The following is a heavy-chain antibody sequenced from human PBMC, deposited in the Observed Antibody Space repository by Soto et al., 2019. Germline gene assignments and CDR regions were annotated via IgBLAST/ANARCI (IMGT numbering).Heavy chain of an antibody. D-gene: IGHD2-15*01. CDR3: AHRPSYCSGGSCYSGFDY. CDR2: IYWDDDK. J-gene: IGHJ4*02. CDR1: GFSLSTSGVG. Sequence: QITLKESGPTLVKPTQTLTLTCTFSGFSLSTSGVGVGWIRQPPGKALEWLALIYWDDDKRYSPSLMSRLTITKATSKNQVVRTMTNMDPVDTATYYCAHRPSYCSGGSCYSGFDYWGQGTLVTVSS. V-gene: IGHV2-5*02.